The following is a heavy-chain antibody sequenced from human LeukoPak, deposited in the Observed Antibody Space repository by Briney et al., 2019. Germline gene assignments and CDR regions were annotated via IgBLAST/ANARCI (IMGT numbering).Heavy chain of an antibody. CDR1: GFTFSSYW. Sequence: GGSLRLACAASGFTFSSYWMHWGRQAPGRGLVWVSRIRNDRGNTSYADTVKGRFTISRDNAKNTLYLQMNSLRVEDTAVYYCTSGPQRINYYGDLPSDAFDIWGQGTMVTVSS. J-gene: IGHJ3*02. D-gene: IGHD4-17*01. V-gene: IGHV3-74*01. CDR2: IRNDRGNT. CDR3: TSGPQRINYYGDLPSDAFDI.